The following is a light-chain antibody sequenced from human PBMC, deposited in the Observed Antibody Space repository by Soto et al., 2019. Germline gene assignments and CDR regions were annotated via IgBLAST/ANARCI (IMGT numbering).Light chain of an antibody. CDR2: DAS. J-gene: IGKJ5*01. Sequence: EIVLAQSPATLSLSPGERATLSCWASQSVSRSYLAWYQQKPGQAPRLLIYDASKRATGIPARFSGSGSGTDFTLTISSLEPEDFAVYYCQQRSNWPITFGQGTRLEIK. CDR3: QQRSNWPIT. CDR1: QSVSRSY. V-gene: IGKV3-11*01.